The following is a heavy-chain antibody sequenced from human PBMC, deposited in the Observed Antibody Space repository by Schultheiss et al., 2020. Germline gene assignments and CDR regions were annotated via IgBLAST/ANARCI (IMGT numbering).Heavy chain of an antibody. CDR2: ISWNSGSI. Sequence: GGSLRLSCAASGFTFDDYAMHWVRQAPGKGLEWVSGISWNSGSIGYADSVKGRFTISRDNAKNSLYLQMNSLRAEDTALYYCARDRWYSSSWSPHNWFDPWGQGTLVTVSS. J-gene: IGHJ5*02. D-gene: IGHD6-13*01. CDR1: GFTFDDYA. V-gene: IGHV3-9*01. CDR3: ARDRWYSSSWSPHNWFDP.